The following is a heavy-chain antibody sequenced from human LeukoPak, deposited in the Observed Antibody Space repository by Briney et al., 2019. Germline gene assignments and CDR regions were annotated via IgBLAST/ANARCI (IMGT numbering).Heavy chain of an antibody. CDR2: INHSGST. Sequence: SETLSLTCAVYGGSFSGYYWSWIRQPPGKGLEWIGEINHSGSTNYNPSLKSRVTISVDRSKNQFSLKLSSVTAADTAVYYCARSGIIVGATANYFDYWGQGTLVTVSS. CDR3: ARSGIIVGATANYFDY. V-gene: IGHV4-34*01. J-gene: IGHJ4*02. D-gene: IGHD1-26*01. CDR1: GGSFSGYY.